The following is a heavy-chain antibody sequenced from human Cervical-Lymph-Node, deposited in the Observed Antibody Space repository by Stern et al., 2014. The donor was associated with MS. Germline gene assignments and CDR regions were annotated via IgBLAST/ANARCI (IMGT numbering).Heavy chain of an antibody. Sequence: EVQLVQSGAVLKKPGESLKISCKGSGYNFINYWIGWVRQMPGKGLEWMGIIYPGDSDTRFSTSFQGHVSISADQSTNPASLQWSSLKASDTALYYCARRHYFDNSGPGDSFDIWGQGTRATASS. V-gene: IGHV5-51*01. CDR1: GYNFINYW. J-gene: IGHJ3*02. CDR2: IYPGDSDT. CDR3: ARRHYFDNSGPGDSFDI. D-gene: IGHD3-22*01.